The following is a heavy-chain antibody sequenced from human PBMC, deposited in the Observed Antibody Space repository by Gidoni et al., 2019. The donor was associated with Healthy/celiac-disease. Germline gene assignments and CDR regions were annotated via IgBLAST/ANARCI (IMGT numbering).Heavy chain of an antibody. CDR1: GYTFTSSY. V-gene: IGHV1-46*01. CDR3: ARERMVAPRWFDP. Sequence: QVQLVQSGAEVKKPGASVKVSCKASGYTFTSSYMHWVRQAPGQGLEWMGIINPSGGRTSYAQKFQGRVTMTRDTSTSTVYMELSSLRSEDTAVYYCARERMVAPRWFDPWGQGTLVTVSS. CDR2: INPSGGRT. D-gene: IGHD2-15*01. J-gene: IGHJ5*02.